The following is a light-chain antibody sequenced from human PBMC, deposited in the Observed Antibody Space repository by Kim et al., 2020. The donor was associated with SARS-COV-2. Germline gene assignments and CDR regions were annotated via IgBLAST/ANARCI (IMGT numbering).Light chain of an antibody. CDR3: QHLSTYPIT. Sequence: ASVGDRVTITCRASQSIGGWLAWYQQKPGKAPKLLIYDASSVESGVPSRFSGSGSGTEFTLTISSLQPDDSATYYCQHLSTYPITFGQGTRLEIK. CDR2: DAS. V-gene: IGKV1-5*01. J-gene: IGKJ5*01. CDR1: QSIGGW.